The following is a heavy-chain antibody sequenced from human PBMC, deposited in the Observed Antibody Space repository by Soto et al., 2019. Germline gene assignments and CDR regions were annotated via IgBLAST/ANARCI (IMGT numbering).Heavy chain of an antibody. CDR3: ARELSNYDLLSGYQLEYRYNYYGMDV. J-gene: IGHJ6*02. V-gene: IGHV3-30-3*01. CDR1: GFTFSSYT. Sequence: QVQLVESGGGVVQPGRSLRLSCGASGFTFSSYTMHWVRQAPGKGLEWGAVISYDGSNKYYADSVKARFTIPRDHSNNTLYLQMNSLRAEDTAVYCCARELSNYDLLSGYQLEYRYNYYGMDVWGQGTKVTVSS. CDR2: ISYDGSNK. D-gene: IGHD3-3*01.